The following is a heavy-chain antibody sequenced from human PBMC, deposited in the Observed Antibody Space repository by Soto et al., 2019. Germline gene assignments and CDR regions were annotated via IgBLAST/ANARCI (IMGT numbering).Heavy chain of an antibody. D-gene: IGHD4-17*01. J-gene: IGHJ4*02. V-gene: IGHV3-23*01. CDR2: ISGSGGST. CDR1: GFTFNSYA. CDR3: AKVDARNTVTTLHY. Sequence: EVQLLESGGGLEQPGGSLRLSCAASGFTFNSYAMSWVRQAPGKGLEWVSAISGSGGSTYYADSVKGRFTISRDNSKNTLYLQMNSVRAEDTAVYYCAKVDARNTVTTLHYWGQGTLVTVSS.